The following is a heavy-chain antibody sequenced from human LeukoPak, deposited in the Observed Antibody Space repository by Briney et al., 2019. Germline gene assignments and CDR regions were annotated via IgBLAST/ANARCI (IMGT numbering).Heavy chain of an antibody. D-gene: IGHD1-26*01. CDR1: GGSISSSSYY. V-gene: IGHV4-39*01. CDR2: IYYSGST. Sequence: PSETLSLTCTVSGGSISSSSYYWGWVRQPPGKGLEWIGNIYYSGSTYYNPSLKSRVTISVDTSKNQFSLKLSSVTAADTAVYYCARLMYSGSYYPDYWGQGTLVTVSS. CDR3: ARLMYSGSYYPDY. J-gene: IGHJ4*02.